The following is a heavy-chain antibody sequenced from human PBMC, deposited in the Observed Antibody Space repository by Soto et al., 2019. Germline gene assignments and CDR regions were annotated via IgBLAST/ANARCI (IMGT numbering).Heavy chain of an antibody. CDR3: ALRKTGSYFDY. V-gene: IGHV3-23*01. J-gene: IGHJ4*02. Sequence: PVGSLRLSCAASGYTFSTYAMSWVRQTPGRGLEWVSGISGSGSSTSYAGSVKGRFTISRDNSMNTLYLQMNSLRADDTAVYYCALRKTGSYFDYWGQGTLVTVSS. CDR1: GYTFSTYA. CDR2: ISGSGSST. D-gene: IGHD7-27*01.